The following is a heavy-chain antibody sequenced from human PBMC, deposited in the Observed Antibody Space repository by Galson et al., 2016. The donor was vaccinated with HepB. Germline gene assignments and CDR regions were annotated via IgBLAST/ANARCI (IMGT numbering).Heavy chain of an antibody. CDR1: GFTFSTYV. CDR2: INGDGGGT. J-gene: IGHJ4*02. V-gene: IGHV3-64*01. CDR3: ARAPVTSTTCCYYCDY. D-gene: IGHD2-2*01. Sequence: SLRLSCAASGFTFSTYVMHWVRQAPGKGLEYVSVINGDGGGTHYANSVRGRFTISKDNSKNTLYLQMNSLRAEDTAVYYCARAPVTSTTCCYYCDYWGQGTLVTVSS.